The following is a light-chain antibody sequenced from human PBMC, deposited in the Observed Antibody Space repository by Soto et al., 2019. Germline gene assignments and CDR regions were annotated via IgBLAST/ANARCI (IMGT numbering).Light chain of an antibody. CDR1: QTVGSSF. CDR2: GAS. V-gene: IGKV3-20*01. J-gene: IGKJ1*01. Sequence: EIVLTQSPGTLSLSPGERATLSGRASQTVGSSFLAWFQHKPGQAPRLLIYGASTRATGIPERFSGSGSGTDFTLTISRLEPEDFAVYYCQQYGSSQTFGQGTKVDIK. CDR3: QQYGSSQT.